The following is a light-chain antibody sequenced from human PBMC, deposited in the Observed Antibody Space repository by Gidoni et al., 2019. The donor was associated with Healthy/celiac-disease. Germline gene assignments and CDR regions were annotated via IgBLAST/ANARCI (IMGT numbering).Light chain of an antibody. J-gene: IGLJ3*02. CDR1: SGSIARNY. Sequence: FMLTLPHSVSEPPGKTVTISCTRSSGSIARNYGQWYQQRPGSSPTTVIYEDNHRPSGVPDRFSGSIDSSSNSASLTISGLKTEDEADYYCQSYDSSNQVFGGGTKLTVL. V-gene: IGLV6-57*01. CDR2: EDN. CDR3: QSYDSSNQV.